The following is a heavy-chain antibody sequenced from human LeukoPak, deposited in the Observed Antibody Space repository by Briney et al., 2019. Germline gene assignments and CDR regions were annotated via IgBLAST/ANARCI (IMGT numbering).Heavy chain of an antibody. J-gene: IGHJ4*02. CDR1: GFTFSSYW. CDR3: AREPPFGPAAISFDY. V-gene: IGHV3-7*03. D-gene: IGHD2-2*02. Sequence: GGSPRLSCAASGFTFSSYWMSWVRQAPGKGLEWVANIKQDGSEKYYVDSVKGRFTISRGNAKNSLYLQMNSLRAEDTAVYYCAREPPFGPAAISFDYWGQGTLVTVSS. CDR2: IKQDGSEK.